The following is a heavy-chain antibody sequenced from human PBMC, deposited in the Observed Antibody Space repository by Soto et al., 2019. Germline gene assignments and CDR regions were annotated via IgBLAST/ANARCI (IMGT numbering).Heavy chain of an antibody. D-gene: IGHD6-19*01. V-gene: IGHV3-11*05. CDR2: ISSSSSYT. CDR1: GFTFTDYY. Sequence: QVQLVESGGGLVKPGGSLRLSCAASGFTFTDYYMSWIRQAPGKRLEWVSYISSSSSYTDYADSVKGRFSLSRDNAKNSLYLQMNSLGAEDTAVYYCARDRGTVAGMFDYWGQGTLVTVSS. CDR3: ARDRGTVAGMFDY. J-gene: IGHJ4*02.